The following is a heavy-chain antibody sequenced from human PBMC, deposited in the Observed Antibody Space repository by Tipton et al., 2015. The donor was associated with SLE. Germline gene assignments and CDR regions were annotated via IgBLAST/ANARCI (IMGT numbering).Heavy chain of an antibody. CDR3: ARGGYSSGWGDWFDP. CDR2: IYTSGST. CDR1: GGSISSYY. V-gene: IGHV4-4*07. D-gene: IGHD6-19*01. Sequence: LRLSCTVSGGSISSYYWSWIRQPAGKGLEWIGRIYTSGSTNYNPSLKSRVTMSVDTPKNQFSLKLSSVTAADTAVYYCARGGYSSGWGDWFDPWGQGTLVTVSS. J-gene: IGHJ5*02.